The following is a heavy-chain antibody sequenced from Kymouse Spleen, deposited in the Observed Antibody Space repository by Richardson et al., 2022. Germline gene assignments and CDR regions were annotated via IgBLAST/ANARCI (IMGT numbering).Heavy chain of an antibody. V-gene: IGHV3-33*01. J-gene: IGHJ6*02. CDR3: ARDRYYGSGSYPTTTTTTVWTS. D-gene: IGHD3-10*01. Sequence: QVQLVESGGGVVQPGRSLRLSCAASGFTFSSYGMHWVRQAPGKGLEWVAVIWYDGSNKYYADSVKGRFTISRDNSKNTLYLQMNSLRAEDTAVYYCARDRYYGSGSYPTTTTTTVWTSGAKGPRSPSPQ. CDR2: IWYDGSNK. CDR1: GFTFSSYG.